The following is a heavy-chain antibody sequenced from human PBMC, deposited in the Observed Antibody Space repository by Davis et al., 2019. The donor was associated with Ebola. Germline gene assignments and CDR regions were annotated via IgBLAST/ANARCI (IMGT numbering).Heavy chain of an antibody. V-gene: IGHV4-4*02. CDR3: ARASVVGATPFDY. Sequence: MPSETLSLTCAVSGGSISSSNWWSWVRQPPGKGLEWIGEIYHSGSTNYNPSLKSRVTISVDTSKNQFSLKLSSVTAADTAVYYCARASVVGATPFDYWGQGTLVTVSS. D-gene: IGHD1-26*01. CDR1: GGSISSSNW. J-gene: IGHJ4*02. CDR2: IYHSGST.